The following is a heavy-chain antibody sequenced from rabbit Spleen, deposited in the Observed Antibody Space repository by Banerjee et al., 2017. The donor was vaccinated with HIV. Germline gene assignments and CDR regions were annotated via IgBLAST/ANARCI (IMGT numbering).Heavy chain of an antibody. D-gene: IGHD1-1*01. Sequence: QEQLEESGGGLVQPEGSLALTCKASGFSFSSSDYICWVRQAPGKGLEWISCIAGGSSGFTYSATWAKGRFTISKTSSTTVTLQMTSLTVADTATYFCARDTSSSFSSYGMDLWGQGTLVTVS. CDR2: IAGGSSGFT. J-gene: IGHJ6*01. CDR1: GFSFSSSDY. CDR3: ARDTSSSFSSYGMDL. V-gene: IGHV1S45*01.